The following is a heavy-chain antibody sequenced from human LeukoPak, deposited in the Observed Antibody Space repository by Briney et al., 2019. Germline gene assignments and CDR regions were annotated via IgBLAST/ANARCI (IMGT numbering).Heavy chain of an antibody. J-gene: IGHJ4*02. CDR1: GFTFSSYW. CDR2: INSDGSST. V-gene: IGHV3-74*01. D-gene: IGHD3-22*01. CDR3: AGVPWDSSGYPDY. Sequence: GGSLRLSCAASGFTFSSYWMHWVRQAPGKGLVWVSRINSDGSSTSYADSVKGRFTISRDNAKNTLYLQMNSLRAEDTAVYYCAGVPWDSSGYPDYWGQGTLVTVSS.